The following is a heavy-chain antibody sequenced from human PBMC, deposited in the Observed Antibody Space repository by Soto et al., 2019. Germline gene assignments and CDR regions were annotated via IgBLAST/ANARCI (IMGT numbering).Heavy chain of an antibody. V-gene: IGHV4-59*01. Sequence: MLPLTCTVCGGYIRSYYCSWIRQPPGKGLEWIGYIYYSGSTDYDPSLKSRVTISVDTSKNQFSLKLSSVTAADTAVYYCARRWGTYFDFWGQGTLVTVSS. D-gene: IGHD7-27*01. CDR3: ARRWGTYFDF. CDR2: IYYSGST. J-gene: IGHJ4*02. CDR1: GGYIRSYY.